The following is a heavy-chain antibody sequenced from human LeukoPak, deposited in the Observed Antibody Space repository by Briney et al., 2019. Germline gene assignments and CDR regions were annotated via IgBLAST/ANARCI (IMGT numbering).Heavy chain of an antibody. CDR3: VREGYSSSFDY. CDR2: ISSSSSTI. Sequence: GGSLRLSCAASGFTFSSYSMSWVRQAPGKGLEWVSYISSSSSTIYYADSVKGRFTISRDNAKNSLYLQMNSLRAEDTAVYYCVREGYSSSFDYWGQGTLVTVSS. CDR1: GFTFSSYS. V-gene: IGHV3-48*01. J-gene: IGHJ4*02. D-gene: IGHD6-6*01.